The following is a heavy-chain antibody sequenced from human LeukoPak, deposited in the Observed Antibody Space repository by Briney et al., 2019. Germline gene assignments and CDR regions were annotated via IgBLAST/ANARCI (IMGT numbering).Heavy chain of an antibody. D-gene: IGHD3-9*01. CDR1: GFTFSSYA. J-gene: IGHJ4*02. CDR2: ISGSGGST. V-gene: IGHV3-23*01. CDR3: AKRPGYDILTGCYIGDY. Sequence: SGGSLRLSCAASGFTFSSYAMSWVRQAPGKGLEWVSAISGSGGSTYYADSVKGRFTISRDNSKNTLYLQMNSLRAEDTAVYYCAKRPGYDILTGCYIGDYWGQGTLVTVSS.